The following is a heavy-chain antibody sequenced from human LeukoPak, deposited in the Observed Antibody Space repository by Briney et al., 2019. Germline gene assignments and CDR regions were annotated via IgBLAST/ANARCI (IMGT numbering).Heavy chain of an antibody. CDR1: GGSISSSSYY. J-gene: IGHJ4*02. D-gene: IGHD2-21*01. CDR3: ARAKWGIS. V-gene: IGHV4-39*07. Sequence: SETLSLTCTVSGGSISSSSYYWGWIRQPPGKGLEWIGSIYYSGSTYYNPSLKSRVTISVDTSKNQFSLKLSSVTATDTAVYYCARAKWGISWGQGTLVTVSS. CDR2: IYYSGST.